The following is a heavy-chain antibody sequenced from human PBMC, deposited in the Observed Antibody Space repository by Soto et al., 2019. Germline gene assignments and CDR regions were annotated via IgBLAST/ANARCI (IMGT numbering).Heavy chain of an antibody. CDR2: IYWDDDK. CDR3: ARAYCGGDCSTNDYYYYGMDF. Sequence: QITLKESGPTLVKPTQTLTLTCTFSGFSLSTSGVGVGWIRQPPGKALEWRALIYWDDDKRYSPSLQSRLTITKDTSKNPVVLTMTNMDPVDTATDSCARAYCGGDCSTNDYYYYGMDFWGQGTTVTVSS. CDR1: GFSLSTSGVG. D-gene: IGHD2-21*02. J-gene: IGHJ6*02. V-gene: IGHV2-5*02.